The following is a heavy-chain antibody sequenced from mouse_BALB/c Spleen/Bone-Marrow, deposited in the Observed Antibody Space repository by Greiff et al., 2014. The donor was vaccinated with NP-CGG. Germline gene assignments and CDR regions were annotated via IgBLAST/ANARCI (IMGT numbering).Heavy chain of an antibody. D-gene: IGHD2-3*01. CDR3: ARDDDSYAMDY. Sequence: VQLQQSGPGLVAPSQSLSITCTVSGFSLTSYSVHWVRQPPGKGLEWLGVIWAGGSTNYNSALMSRLSISKDDSKSQVFLKMSSLQTDGTAMFYCARDDDSYAMDYWGQGTSVTVSS. J-gene: IGHJ4*01. CDR2: IWAGGST. V-gene: IGHV2-9*02. CDR1: GFSLTSYS.